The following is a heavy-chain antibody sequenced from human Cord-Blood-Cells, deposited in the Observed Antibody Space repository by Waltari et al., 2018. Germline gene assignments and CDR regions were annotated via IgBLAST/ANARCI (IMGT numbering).Heavy chain of an antibody. CDR1: GFTFSNAW. CDR2: IKSKTDGWTT. CDR3: TTVDGAFDI. V-gene: IGHV3-15*01. J-gene: IGHJ3*02. Sequence: EVQLVESGGGLVKPGGSLRLSCAASGFTFSNAWMSWVRQAPGKGLGWVGRIKSKTDGWTTDYAAPVKGRFTISRDDSKNTLDLQMNSLKTEDTAVYYCTTVDGAFDIWGQGTMVTVSS.